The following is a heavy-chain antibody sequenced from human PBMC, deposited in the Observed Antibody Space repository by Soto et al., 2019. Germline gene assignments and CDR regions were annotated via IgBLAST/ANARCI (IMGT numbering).Heavy chain of an antibody. CDR3: AREAMIVVVTLGAFDI. J-gene: IGHJ3*02. V-gene: IGHV4-30-4*01. CDR1: GGSISSGDYY. Sequence: QVQLQESGPGLVKPSQTLSLTCTVSGGSISSGDYYWSWIRQPPGKGLEWIGYIYYSGSTYYNPSLKSRVTISVDTSTNQFSLKRSSVTAADTAVYYCAREAMIVVVTLGAFDIWGQGTMVTVSS. D-gene: IGHD3-22*01. CDR2: IYYSGST.